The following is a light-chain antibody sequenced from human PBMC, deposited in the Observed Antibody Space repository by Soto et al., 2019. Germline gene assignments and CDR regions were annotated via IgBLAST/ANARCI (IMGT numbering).Light chain of an antibody. CDR3: QHYNSYSEA. V-gene: IGKV1-5*03. CDR1: QTISSW. J-gene: IGKJ1*01. CDR2: NAS. Sequence: DIQLTQSPSFLSGSVGDRVTITCRASQTISSWLAWYQQKPGKAPKLLIYNASTIKSGIPSRFSGSGSGTEFTLTISSLQSDDFATYYCQHYNSYSEAFGQGTKVDIK.